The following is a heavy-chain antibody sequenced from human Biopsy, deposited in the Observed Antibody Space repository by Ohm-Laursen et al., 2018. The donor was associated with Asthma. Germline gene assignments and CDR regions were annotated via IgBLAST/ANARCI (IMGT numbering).Heavy chain of an antibody. Sequence: GASVKVSCKVSGYTFTGYSMHWVRQAPGQGLEWMGRINPNSGGTNYAQKFQGRVTMTRDTSISTAYMELSRLRSDDTAVYYCAREGITGTTAWFDPWGQGTLVTVSS. J-gene: IGHJ5*02. D-gene: IGHD1-7*01. CDR1: GYTFTGYS. V-gene: IGHV1-2*06. CDR3: AREGITGTTAWFDP. CDR2: INPNSGGT.